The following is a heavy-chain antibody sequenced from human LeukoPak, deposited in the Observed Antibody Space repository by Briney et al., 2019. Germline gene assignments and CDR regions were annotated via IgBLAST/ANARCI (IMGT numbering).Heavy chain of an antibody. Sequence: ASVKVSCKASGYTFTSYDINWVRQATGQGLEWMGWMNPNSGNTGYAQKFQGRVTMTRNTSISTAYMELSSLRSEDTAVYYCARGYSSGWGYYYCGMDVWGQGTTVTVSS. CDR1: GYTFTSYD. J-gene: IGHJ6*02. D-gene: IGHD6-19*01. V-gene: IGHV1-8*01. CDR2: MNPNSGNT. CDR3: ARGYSSGWGYYYCGMDV.